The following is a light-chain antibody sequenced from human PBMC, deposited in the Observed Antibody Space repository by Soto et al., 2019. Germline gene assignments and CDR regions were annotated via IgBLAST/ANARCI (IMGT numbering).Light chain of an antibody. CDR1: QSVSSY. CDR2: DAS. Sequence: EIVLTQSPATLSLSPGERATLSCRASQSVSSYLAWYQQKPGQAPRLLTYDASNRAAGIPDRFSGCGSGTGFPLTISGPETEDYAVYYCQVGSNWFTFDGGTKVE. J-gene: IGKJ4*01. CDR3: QVGSNWFT. V-gene: IGKV3-11*01.